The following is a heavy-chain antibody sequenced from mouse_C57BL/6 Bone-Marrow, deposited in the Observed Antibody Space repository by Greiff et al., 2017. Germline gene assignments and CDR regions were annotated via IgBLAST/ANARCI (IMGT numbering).Heavy chain of an antibody. CDR2: ISNLESSI. J-gene: IGHJ4*01. CDR1: GFTFSDYG. V-gene: IGHV5-15*01. CDR3: ARRGYGPYYAMDY. D-gene: IGHD2-2*01. Sequence: EVQLVESGGGLVQPGGSLKLSCAASGFTFSDYGMAWVRQAPWKGPEWVAFISNLESSIYYADTVTGRFTISRENAKHTLYLKMSSLRSEDTAMYYCARRGYGPYYAMDYWGQGTSVTVSS.